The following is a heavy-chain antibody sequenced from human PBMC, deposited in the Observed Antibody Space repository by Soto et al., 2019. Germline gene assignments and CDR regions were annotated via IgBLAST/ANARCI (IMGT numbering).Heavy chain of an antibody. Sequence: LSLPCSVSGASLNNFAYYWGWIRQPPGKGLEWIGTVYYNENTYYNPSLKSRVAISVDTAKNQFSLNLRSVTAADTAIYFCARRERYYGSPGWFDPWGQGTLVTVSS. J-gene: IGHJ5*01. V-gene: IGHV4-39*01. CDR2: VYYNENT. CDR1: GASLNNFAYY. CDR3: ARRERYYGSPGWFDP. D-gene: IGHD3-10*01.